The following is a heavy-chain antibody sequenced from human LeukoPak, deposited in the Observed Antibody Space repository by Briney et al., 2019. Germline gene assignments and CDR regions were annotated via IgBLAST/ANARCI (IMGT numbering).Heavy chain of an antibody. CDR3: ARQFYDAFDI. CDR2: IYYSGST. J-gene: IGHJ3*02. CDR1: GGSISSYY. V-gene: IGHV4-59*01. Sequence: SETLSLTCTVSGGSISSYYWSWIRQPPGKGLERIGDIYYSGSTNYNPSLKSRVTISVDTSKNQFSLKLSSVTAADTAVYYCARQFYDAFDIWGQGTMVTVSS.